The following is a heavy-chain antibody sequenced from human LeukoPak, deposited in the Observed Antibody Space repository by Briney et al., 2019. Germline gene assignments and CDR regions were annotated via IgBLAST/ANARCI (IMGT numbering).Heavy chain of an antibody. V-gene: IGHV3-74*01. D-gene: IGHD3-10*01. CDR1: GFTFSIYW. J-gene: IGHJ4*02. Sequence: QSGGSLRLSCAASGFTFSIYWMHWVRHVPGKGLVWVSRINEYGSTTNYADSVKDRFIISRDNAKNTLYLQMNSLRAEDSAVYYCARDVAGSGSRWGQGTLVTVSS. CDR2: INEYGSTT. CDR3: ARDVAGSGSR.